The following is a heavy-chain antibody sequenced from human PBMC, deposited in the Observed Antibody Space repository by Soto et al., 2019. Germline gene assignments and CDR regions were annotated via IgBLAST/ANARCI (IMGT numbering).Heavy chain of an antibody. CDR1: GGSISSGDYY. J-gene: IGHJ1*01. CDR3: ASGYGDYTGYFQH. V-gene: IGHV4-30-4*01. CDR2: IYYSGST. Sequence: PSETLSLTCTVSGGSISSGDYYWSWIRQPPGKGLEWIGYIYYSGSTYYNPSLKSRVTISVDTSKNQFSLKLSSVTAADTAVYYCASGYGDYTGYFQHWGQGTLVTVSS. D-gene: IGHD4-17*01.